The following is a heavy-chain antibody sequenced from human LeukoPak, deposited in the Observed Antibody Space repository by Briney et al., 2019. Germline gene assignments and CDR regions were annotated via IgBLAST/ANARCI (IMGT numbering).Heavy chain of an antibody. CDR3: ARDLAVATTYFDY. J-gene: IGHJ4*02. V-gene: IGHV4-39*07. D-gene: IGHD5-12*01. CDR1: GGSISSSSYY. CDR2: IYYSGST. Sequence: SETLSLTCTVSGGSISSSSYYWGWIRQPPGKGLEWIGSIYYSGSTYYNPSLKSRVTISVDTSKNQFSLKLSSVTAADTAVYYCARDLAVATTYFDYWGQGTLVTVSS.